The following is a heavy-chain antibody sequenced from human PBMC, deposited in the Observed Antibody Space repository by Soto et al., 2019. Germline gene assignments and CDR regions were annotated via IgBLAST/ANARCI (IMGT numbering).Heavy chain of an antibody. CDR3: ARDLLIVPAAIDY. V-gene: IGHV3-21*01. CDR2: ISSSSSYI. CDR1: GFTFSSYS. D-gene: IGHD2-2*01. Sequence: GSLRLSCAASGFTFSSYSMNWVRQAPGKGLEWVSSISSSSSYIYYADSVKGRFTISRDNAKNSLYLQMNSLRAEDTAVYYCARDLLIVPAAIDYWGQGTLVTVSS. J-gene: IGHJ4*02.